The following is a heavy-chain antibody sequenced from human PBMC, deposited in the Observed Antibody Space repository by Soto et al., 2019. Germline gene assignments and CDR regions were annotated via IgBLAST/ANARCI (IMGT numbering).Heavy chain of an antibody. V-gene: IGHV4-4*02. Sequence: QVQLQESGPGLVKPSGTLFLTCAVSGGSISSSNWWSWVRQPPGKGLAWIGESYHSGSTHYNPSRECRVTISVDKAKNQFSLKLSAVTAADTAVYYCAISAVAGRNVFDPWGQGTLVTVSS. D-gene: IGHD6-19*01. CDR3: AISAVAGRNVFDP. J-gene: IGHJ5*02. CDR2: SYHSGST. CDR1: GGSISSSNW.